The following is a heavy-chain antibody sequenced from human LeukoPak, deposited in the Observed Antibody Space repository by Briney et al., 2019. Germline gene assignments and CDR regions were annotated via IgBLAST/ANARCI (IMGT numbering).Heavy chain of an antibody. J-gene: IGHJ4*02. CDR3: ARFDIVVVVAATGALDY. CDR2: IWYDGSNK. Sequence: GRSLRLSCAASGFTFSSYGMHWVRQAPGKGLEWVAVIWYDGSNKYYADSVKGRFTISRDNSKNTLYLQMNSLRAEDTAVYYCARFDIVVVVAATGALDYWGQGTLVTVSS. CDR1: GFTFSSYG. V-gene: IGHV3-33*01. D-gene: IGHD2-15*01.